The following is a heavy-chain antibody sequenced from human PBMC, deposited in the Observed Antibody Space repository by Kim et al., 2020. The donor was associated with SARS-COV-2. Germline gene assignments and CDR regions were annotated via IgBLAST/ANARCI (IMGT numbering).Heavy chain of an antibody. CDR3: ARDRRFLEWLPHDAFDI. Sequence: SETLSLTCTVSGGSISSSSYYWGWIRQPPGKGLEWIGSIYYSGSTYYNPSLKSRVTISVDTSKNQFSLKLSSVTAADTAVYYCARDRRFLEWLPHDAFDIWGQGTMVTVSS. V-gene: IGHV4-39*07. CDR2: IYYSGST. CDR1: GGSISSSSYY. J-gene: IGHJ3*02. D-gene: IGHD3-3*01.